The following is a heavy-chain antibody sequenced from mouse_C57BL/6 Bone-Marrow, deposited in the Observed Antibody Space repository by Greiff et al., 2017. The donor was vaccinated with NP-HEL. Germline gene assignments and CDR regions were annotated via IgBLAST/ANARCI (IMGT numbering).Heavy chain of an antibody. CDR2: INPSTGGT. Sequence: EVQLKESGPELVKPGASVKISCKASGYSFTGYYMNWVKQSPEKSLEWIGEINPSTGGTTYNQKFKAKATLTVDKSSSTAYMQLKSLTSEDSAVYYCEIYYDYDEAYFDYWGQGTTLTVSS. CDR3: EIYYDYDEAYFDY. J-gene: IGHJ2*01. CDR1: GYSFTGYY. V-gene: IGHV1-42*01. D-gene: IGHD2-4*01.